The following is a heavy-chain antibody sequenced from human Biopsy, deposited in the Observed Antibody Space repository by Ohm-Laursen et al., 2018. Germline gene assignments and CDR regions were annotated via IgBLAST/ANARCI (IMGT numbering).Heavy chain of an antibody. V-gene: IGHV1-2*02. J-gene: IGHJ2*01. CDR2: INPNSGGT. D-gene: IGHD1-26*01. CDR3: ARGGLNYWYFDL. CDR1: GYTFTDSY. Sequence: SVKVSCKASGYTFTDSYMHWVRQAPGQGLEWMGWINPNSGGTNYAQKFQGRVTMTRDTSMSTAYMELNRLRSGDTAVYYCARGGLNYWYFDLWGRGTLVTASS.